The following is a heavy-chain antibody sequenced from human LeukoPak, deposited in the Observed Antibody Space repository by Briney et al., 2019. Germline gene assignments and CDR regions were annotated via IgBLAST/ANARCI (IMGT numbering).Heavy chain of an antibody. Sequence: GGSLRLSCAASGFTFSSYSMNWVRQAPGKGLEWVSSISSSSSYIYYAGSVKGRFTISRDNAKNSLYLQMNGLRAEDTAVYYCASYDSSGYYQEYFQHWGQGSLVTVSS. J-gene: IGHJ1*01. CDR3: ASYDSSGYYQEYFQH. CDR1: GFTFSSYS. V-gene: IGHV3-21*01. D-gene: IGHD3-22*01. CDR2: ISSSSSYI.